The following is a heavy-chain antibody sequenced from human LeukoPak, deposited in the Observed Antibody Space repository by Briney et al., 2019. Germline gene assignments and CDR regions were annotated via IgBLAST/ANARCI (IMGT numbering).Heavy chain of an antibody. D-gene: IGHD1-14*01. V-gene: IGHV5-51*01. CDR1: GYKFSNYW. Sequence: GGSLKTSCKGSGYKFSNYWIGWVRQMPGKGLEWMGIIYPGDSDTTYSPSFQGQVTISADKSISTAYLQWSSLKASDTAMYYCARHNQYYMDVWGKGTTVTVSS. CDR2: IYPGDSDT. CDR3: ARHNQYYMDV. J-gene: IGHJ6*03.